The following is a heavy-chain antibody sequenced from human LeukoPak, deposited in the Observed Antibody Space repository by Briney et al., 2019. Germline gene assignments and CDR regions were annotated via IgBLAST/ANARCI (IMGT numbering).Heavy chain of an antibody. J-gene: IGHJ4*02. CDR2: ISACNGNT. CDR1: GYTFTSYC. CDR3: ARGNGYSSSWYLDY. D-gene: IGHD6-13*01. V-gene: IGHV1-18*01. Sequence: ASVKVSCKASGYTFTSYCISWVRQAPGQGPEWMGWISACNGNTNYAQKLQGRVTMTTDTSTSTAYMELRSLRSDDTAVYYCARGNGYSSSWYLDYWGQGTLVTVSS.